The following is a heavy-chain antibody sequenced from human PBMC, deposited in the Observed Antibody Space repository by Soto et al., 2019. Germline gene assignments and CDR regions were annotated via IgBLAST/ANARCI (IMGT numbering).Heavy chain of an antibody. CDR1: GFTFSSYG. D-gene: IGHD3-3*01. J-gene: IGHJ4*02. CDR2: ISYDGSNK. CDR3: AKDVDFWSGYFDY. Sequence: HPGGSLRLSCAASGFTFSSYGMHWVRQAPGKGLEWVAVISYDGSNKYYADSVKGRFTISRDNSKNTLYLQMNSLRAEDTAVYYCAKDVDFWSGYFDYWGQGTLVTVSS. V-gene: IGHV3-30*18.